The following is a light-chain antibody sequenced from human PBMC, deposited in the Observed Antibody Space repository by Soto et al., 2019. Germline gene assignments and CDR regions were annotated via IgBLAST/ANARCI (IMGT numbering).Light chain of an antibody. V-gene: IGKV3-20*01. CDR1: QSVSSSH. CDR3: QQYGSSPLT. CDR2: GAS. J-gene: IGKJ4*01. Sequence: EIVLTQSPGTLSLSPGERATLSCRASQSVSSSHLAWYQQKHGQAPRLLIYGASSRATGIPDRFSGSGSGTDFTLTISRLEPEDFAVYYCQQYGSSPLTFGGGTKVDIK.